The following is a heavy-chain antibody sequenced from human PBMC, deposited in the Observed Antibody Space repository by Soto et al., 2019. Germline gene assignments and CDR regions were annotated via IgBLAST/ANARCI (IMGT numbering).Heavy chain of an antibody. CDR1: GFTFSSYG. D-gene: IGHD2-21*02. CDR3: AKEGCGGDCYLDEAFDI. Sequence: ESGGGVVQPGRSLRLSCAASGFTFSSYGMHWVRQAPGKGLEWVALISYDGINKYYADSVQGRFTISRDNSKNTLYLQMNSLRAEDTAVYFCAKEGCGGDCYLDEAFDIWGQGTMVTVSS. V-gene: IGHV3-30*18. CDR2: ISYDGINK. J-gene: IGHJ3*02.